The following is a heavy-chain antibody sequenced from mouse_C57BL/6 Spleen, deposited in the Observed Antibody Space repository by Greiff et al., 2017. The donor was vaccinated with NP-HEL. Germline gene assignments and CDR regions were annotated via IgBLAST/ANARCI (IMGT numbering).Heavy chain of an antibody. CDR1: GFSLTSYA. J-gene: IGHJ4*01. CDR3: ARNLYYGSSYVRYAMDY. V-gene: IGHV2-9-1*01. D-gene: IGHD1-1*01. Sequence: VKLVESGPGLVAPSQSLSITCTVSGFSLTSYAISWVRQPPGKGLEWLGVIWTGGGTNYNSALKSRLSISKDNSKSQVFLKMNSLQTDDTARYDCARNLYYGSSYVRYAMDYWGQGTSVTVSS. CDR2: IWTGGGT.